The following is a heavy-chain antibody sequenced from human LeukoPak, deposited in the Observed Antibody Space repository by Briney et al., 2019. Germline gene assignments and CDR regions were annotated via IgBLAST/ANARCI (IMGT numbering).Heavy chain of an antibody. CDR2: INHSGST. D-gene: IGHD5-24*01. CDR1: GGSFSGYY. CDR3: ARKRWLQLGFDY. V-gene: IGHV4-34*01. Sequence: SETLSLTCAVYGGSFSGYYWSWIRQPPGKGLEWIGEINHSGSTNYNPSLKSRVTISVDTSKNQFSLKLSSVTAADTAVYYCARKRWLQLGFDYWGQGTLVTVSS. J-gene: IGHJ4*02.